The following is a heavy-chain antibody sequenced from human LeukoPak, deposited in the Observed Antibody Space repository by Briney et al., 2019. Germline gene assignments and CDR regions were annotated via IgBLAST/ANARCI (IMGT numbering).Heavy chain of an antibody. CDR1: GFTFSSYW. V-gene: IGHV3-7*03. D-gene: IGHD3-10*01. CDR2: IKQDGSEK. J-gene: IGHJ4*02. CDR3: AKSGGRFGELLSVDY. Sequence: GGSLRLSCAASGFTFSSYWMSWVRQAPGKGLEWVANIKQDGSEKYYVDSVKGRFTISRDNSKNTLYLQMNSLRAEDTAVYYCAKSGGRFGELLSVDYWGQGTLVTVSS.